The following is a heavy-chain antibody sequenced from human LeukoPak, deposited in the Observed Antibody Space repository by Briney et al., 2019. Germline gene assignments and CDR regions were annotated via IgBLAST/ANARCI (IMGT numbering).Heavy chain of an antibody. CDR2: ISGGGGST. CDR3: AKARPRGGDYVWGSYRPLDY. Sequence: GGSLRLSCAASGFTFNSYAMSWVRQAPGKGLEWVSAISGGGGSTYYADSVKGRFTISRDNSKNTLYLQMNSLRAEDTAVYYCAKARPRGGDYVWGSYRPLDYWGQGTLVTVSS. V-gene: IGHV3-23*01. D-gene: IGHD3-16*02. CDR1: GFTFNSYA. J-gene: IGHJ4*02.